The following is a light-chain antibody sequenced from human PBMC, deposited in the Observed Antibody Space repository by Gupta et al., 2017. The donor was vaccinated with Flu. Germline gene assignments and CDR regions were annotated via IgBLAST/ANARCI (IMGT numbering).Light chain of an antibody. CDR3: NSRDSTDNHQAV. CDR1: SLRNSY. Sequence: QTVRITCQGDSLRNSYESWYQQKPGQAPVLVIYDKNIRPSGIPDRVSGSSSGNTASLTITGAQTEEEADYYCNSRDSTDNHQAVFGGGTKLTVL. V-gene: IGLV3-19*01. J-gene: IGLJ2*01. CDR2: DKN.